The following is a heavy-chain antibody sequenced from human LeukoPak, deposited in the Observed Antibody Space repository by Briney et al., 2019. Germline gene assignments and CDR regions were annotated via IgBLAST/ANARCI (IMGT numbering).Heavy chain of an antibody. D-gene: IGHD3-10*01. Sequence: GESLKISFKGSGYSFTSYWISWVRQMPGKGLEWMGRIDPSDSYTNYSPSFQGHVTISADKSISTAYLQWSSLKASDTAMYYCARHYYGSGSYYKVILIDPWGQGTLVTVSS. V-gene: IGHV5-10-1*01. CDR1: GYSFTSYW. CDR3: ARHYYGSGSYYKVILIDP. CDR2: IDPSDSYT. J-gene: IGHJ5*02.